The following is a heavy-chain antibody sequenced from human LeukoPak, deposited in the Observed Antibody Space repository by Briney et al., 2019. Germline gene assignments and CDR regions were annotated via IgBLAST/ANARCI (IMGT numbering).Heavy chain of an antibody. V-gene: IGHV5-51*01. D-gene: IGHD5-18*01. CDR1: GYSFTSYW. Sequence: GESLKISCKGSGYSFTSYWIGWVRQMPGKGLEWMGIIYPGDSDTRYSPSFQGQVTISADKSISTAYLQWSSLKASDTAMYYCARGAMVTPYYYYGMGVWGQGTTVTVSS. CDR3: ARGAMVTPYYYYGMGV. CDR2: IYPGDSDT. J-gene: IGHJ6*02.